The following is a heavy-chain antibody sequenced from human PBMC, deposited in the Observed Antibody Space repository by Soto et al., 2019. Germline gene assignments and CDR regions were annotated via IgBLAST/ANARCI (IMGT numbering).Heavy chain of an antibody. CDR2: IYYSGST. Sequence: SETLSLTCTVSGGSISSSSYYWGWIRQPPGKGLEWIGSIYYSGSTYYNPSLKSRVTISVDTSKNQFSLKLSSVTAADTAVYYCASESIAARHYYYYGMDVWGQGTTVTVSS. V-gene: IGHV4-39*01. CDR3: ASESIAARHYYYYGMDV. D-gene: IGHD6-6*01. CDR1: GGSISSSSYY. J-gene: IGHJ6*02.